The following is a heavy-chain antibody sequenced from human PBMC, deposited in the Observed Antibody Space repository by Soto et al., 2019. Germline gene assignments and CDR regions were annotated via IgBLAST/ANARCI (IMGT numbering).Heavy chain of an antibody. CDR1: GGSLTDHY. CDR3: ARGNDWKSSTFDI. V-gene: IGHV4-59*11. Sequence: QVQLQESGPGLVKPSETLSLTCTVAGGSLTDHYWNWFRQSPGRGLQWIGYVYYSGAISYNPSLTSRVTMTVDTSKNQFSLKLRSVTAADTAVYFCARGNDWKSSTFDIWGQGTMVSVSS. CDR2: VYYSGAI. J-gene: IGHJ3*02. D-gene: IGHD2-21*01.